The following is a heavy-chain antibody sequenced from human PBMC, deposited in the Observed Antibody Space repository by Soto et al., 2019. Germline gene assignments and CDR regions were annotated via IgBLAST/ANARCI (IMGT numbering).Heavy chain of an antibody. CDR3: ARLYCTNGVCLEHYDY. J-gene: IGHJ4*02. D-gene: IGHD2-8*01. Sequence: SETLSLTCAVYGGSFSGYYWSWIRQPPGKGLEWIGEINHSGSTNYNPSLKSRVTISVDTSRNQFSLKLSSVTAADTAVYYCARLYCTNGVCLEHYDYWGQGTLVTVSS. CDR2: INHSGST. CDR1: GGSFSGYY. V-gene: IGHV4-34*01.